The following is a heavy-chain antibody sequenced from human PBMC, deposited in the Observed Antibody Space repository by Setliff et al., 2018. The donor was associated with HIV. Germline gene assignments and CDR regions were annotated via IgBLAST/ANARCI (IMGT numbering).Heavy chain of an antibody. CDR3: ATRGEQLYFYGMDV. Sequence: GASVMVSCKASGYTFTSYAVNWVRQAPGQGLEWVGWIYTNTGDPTYARGFTGRFVFSFDTSVSTAYLQISGLKAEDTAVYYCATRGEQLYFYGMDVWGQGTTVTVSS. CDR1: GYTFTSYA. D-gene: IGHD1-26*01. V-gene: IGHV7-4-1*02. CDR2: IYTNTGDP. J-gene: IGHJ6*02.